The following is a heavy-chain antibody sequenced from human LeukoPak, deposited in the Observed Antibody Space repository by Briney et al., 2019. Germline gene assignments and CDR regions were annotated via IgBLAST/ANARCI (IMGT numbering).Heavy chain of an antibody. J-gene: IGHJ4*02. Sequence: ASVKVSFKASAFTFTGYFVHWVRQAPGQGLKWMGWIDPKNGGTKYEQKFQGRVTMTRDTSISTAYMELSRLRSDDTAVYYCARSRYSGKPQTPPIVYWGQGTLVTVSS. CDR1: AFTFTGYF. D-gene: IGHD5-12*01. V-gene: IGHV1-2*02. CDR3: ARSRYSGKPQTPPIVY. CDR2: IDPKNGGT.